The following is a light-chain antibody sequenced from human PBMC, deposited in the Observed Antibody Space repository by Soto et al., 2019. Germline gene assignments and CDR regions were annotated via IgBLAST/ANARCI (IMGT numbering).Light chain of an antibody. CDR3: QQYGSSPRIS. CDR2: GAS. J-gene: IGKJ5*01. CDR1: ESISSNS. Sequence: EIVLTQSPDTVSLSPGERATLSCRASESISSNSLAWYQQKPGQAPRLFIHGASSRATGIPDRFIGSGSGTHFTLTISRLEPEDFALYYCQQYGSSPRISFGQGTRLEIK. V-gene: IGKV3-20*01.